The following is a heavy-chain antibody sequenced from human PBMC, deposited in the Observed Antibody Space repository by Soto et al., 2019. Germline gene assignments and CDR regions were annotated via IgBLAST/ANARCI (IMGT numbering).Heavy chain of an antibody. V-gene: IGHV4-39*01. CDR3: ARRVLAVAGPNPKGTDY. CDR1: GGSISSSSYY. J-gene: IGHJ4*02. D-gene: IGHD6-19*01. CDR2: IYYSGST. Sequence: SETLSLTCTVSGGSISSSSYYWGWIRQPPGKGLEWIGSIYYSGSTYYNPSLKSRVTISVDTSKNQFSLKLSSVTAADTAVYYCARRVLAVAGPNPKGTDYWREGIPVT.